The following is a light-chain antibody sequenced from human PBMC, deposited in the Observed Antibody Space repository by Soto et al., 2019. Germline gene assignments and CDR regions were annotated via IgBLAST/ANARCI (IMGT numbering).Light chain of an antibody. V-gene: IGKV3-15*01. CDR2: GAS. J-gene: IGKJ1*01. Sequence: EIVMTQSPAALSVPPGAGATLSCRASQSVRTNLAWYQQKACQAPRLLIFGASTRANGIPTRFSGSGSRTEFIPTISSLQSGDFAVYYLQQYNNWPPFGQGTQVEIK. CDR3: QQYNNWPP. CDR1: QSVRTN.